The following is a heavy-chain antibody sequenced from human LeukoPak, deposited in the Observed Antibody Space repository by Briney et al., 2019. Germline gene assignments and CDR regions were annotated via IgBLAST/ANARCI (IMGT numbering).Heavy chain of an antibody. CDR1: GFTFSSYA. D-gene: IGHD3-3*01. J-gene: IGHJ4*02. CDR3: AKRGSGYSAFDY. V-gene: IGHV3-23*01. Sequence: GGSLRLSCAASGFTFSSYAMSWVRQAPGKGPEWVSAISGSGGSTYYADSVKGRFTISRDNSKNTLYLQMNSLRAEDTAVYYCAKRGSGYSAFDYWGQGTLVTVSS. CDR2: ISGSGGST.